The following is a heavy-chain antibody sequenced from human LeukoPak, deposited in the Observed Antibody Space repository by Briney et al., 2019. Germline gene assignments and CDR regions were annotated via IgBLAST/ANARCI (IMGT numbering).Heavy chain of an antibody. CDR2: IYYSGST. D-gene: IGHD6-19*01. CDR1: GGSISSYY. Sequence: PSETLSLTCTVSGGSISSYYWSWIRQPPGKGLEWIGYIYYSGSTNYNPSLKSRVTISVDTSKNQFSLKLSSVTAADTAVYYCATRVGYSSGWNYMDVWGKGTTVTVSS. J-gene: IGHJ6*03. V-gene: IGHV4-59*01. CDR3: ATRVGYSSGWNYMDV.